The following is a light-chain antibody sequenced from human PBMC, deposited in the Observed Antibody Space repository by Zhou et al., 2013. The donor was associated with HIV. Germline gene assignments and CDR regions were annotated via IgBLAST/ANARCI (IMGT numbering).Light chain of an antibody. CDR1: HRINNF. J-gene: IGKJ4*01. CDR3: QQYKSFPPT. CDR2: AAS. V-gene: IGKV1-8*01. Sequence: AIRITQSPSSISASTGDRVTITCRATHRINNFLAWYQQKPGKAPSLLIYAASTLQSGVASRFSGSGSETEFTLTISGLQSEDFATYFCQQYKSFPPTFGGGTRLEIK.